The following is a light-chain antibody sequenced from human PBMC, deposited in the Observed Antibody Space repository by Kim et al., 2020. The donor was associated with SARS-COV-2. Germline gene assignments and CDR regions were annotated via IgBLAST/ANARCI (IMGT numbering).Light chain of an antibody. Sequence: GQTVRITCQGDSLRSYYASWYQQKPGQAPVLVIYGKNNRPSGIPDRFSGSSSGNTASLTITGAQAEDEADYYCNSRDSSGNPWVFGGGTQLTVL. CDR3: NSRDSSGNPWV. V-gene: IGLV3-19*01. CDR1: SLRSYY. J-gene: IGLJ3*02. CDR2: GKN.